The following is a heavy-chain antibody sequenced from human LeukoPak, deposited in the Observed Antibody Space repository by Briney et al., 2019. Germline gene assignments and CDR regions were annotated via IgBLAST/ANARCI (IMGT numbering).Heavy chain of an antibody. D-gene: IGHD6-6*01. V-gene: IGHV1-2*02. CDR1: AYTFTGYY. J-gene: IGHJ4*02. CDR3: ARENSSKAARHLFDF. CDR2: INPDTGDT. Sequence: ASVKVSCKASAYTFTGYYVHWVRQAPGQGLEWMGWINPDTGDTDYAQKFQGRVTMTRDTSTSTAYMELNRLRSDDTAVYYCARENSSKAARHLFDFWGQGTLVTVSS.